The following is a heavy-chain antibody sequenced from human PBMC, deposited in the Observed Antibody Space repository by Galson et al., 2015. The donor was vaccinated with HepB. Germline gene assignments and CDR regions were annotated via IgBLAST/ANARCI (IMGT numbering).Heavy chain of an antibody. CDR1: GFTVSSNY. J-gene: IGHJ6*04. CDR2: IYSSGST. V-gene: IGHV3-53*01. Sequence: SLRLSCAASGFTVSSNYLTWVRQAPGKGLEWASVIYSSGSTYYADSVRGRFTISRDNSKNTLYLQMNSLRAEDTAIYYCARGDEYLDVWGKGTTVTVSS. CDR3: ARGDEYLDV. D-gene: IGHD2/OR15-2a*01.